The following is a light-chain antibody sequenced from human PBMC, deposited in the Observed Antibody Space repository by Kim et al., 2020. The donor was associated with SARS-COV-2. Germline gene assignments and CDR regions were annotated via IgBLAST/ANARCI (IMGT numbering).Light chain of an antibody. Sequence: KSGTLSWTGNRSGFGGYNYVSWYQQHPGKAPKLMIYDVSKRPSGVPDRFSGSKSGNKASLTISGLQAEDEADYYCCSYAGSQVVFGGGTQLTVL. J-gene: IGLJ2*01. CDR2: DVS. CDR1: RSGFGGYNY. V-gene: IGLV2-11*02. CDR3: CSYAGSQVV.